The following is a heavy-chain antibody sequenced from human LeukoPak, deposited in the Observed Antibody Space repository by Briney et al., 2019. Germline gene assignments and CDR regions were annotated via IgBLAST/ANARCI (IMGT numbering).Heavy chain of an antibody. Sequence: ASVKVSCKASGYTFTSYGISWVRQAPGQGLEWMGWISAYNGNTNYAQKLQGRVTMTTDTSTSTAYMELRSLGSDDTAVYYCARTPLWFGELCYFDYWGQGTLVTVSS. CDR2: ISAYNGNT. CDR3: ARTPLWFGELCYFDY. V-gene: IGHV1-18*01. D-gene: IGHD3-10*01. J-gene: IGHJ4*02. CDR1: GYTFTSYG.